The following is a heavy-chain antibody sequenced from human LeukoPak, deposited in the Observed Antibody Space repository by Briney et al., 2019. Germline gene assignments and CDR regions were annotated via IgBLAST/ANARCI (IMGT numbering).Heavy chain of an antibody. CDR1: GGSFSGYY. Sequence: SETLSLTCAVYGGSFSGYYWSWIRQPPGKGLEWIGEINHSGSTNYNPSLKSRVTISVDTSKNQFSLKLSSVTAADTAVYYCAVSCTSCYDRVDVWGKGTTVTVSS. V-gene: IGHV4-34*01. D-gene: IGHD2-2*01. J-gene: IGHJ6*04. CDR3: AVSCTSCYDRVDV. CDR2: INHSGST.